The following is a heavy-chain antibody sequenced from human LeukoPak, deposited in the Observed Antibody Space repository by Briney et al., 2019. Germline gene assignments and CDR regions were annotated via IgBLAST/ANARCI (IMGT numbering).Heavy chain of an antibody. V-gene: IGHV3-48*01. CDR3: ARGGSYLSAFDI. CDR1: GFPLSSHA. CDR2: ISSSSSTI. J-gene: IGHJ3*02. Sequence: GGSLRLSCAASGFPLSSHAMSWVRQAPGKGLGWVSYISSSSSTIYYADSVKGRFTISRDNAKNSLYLQMNSLRAEDTAVYYCARGGSYLSAFDIGGQGEMVTVSS. D-gene: IGHD1-26*01.